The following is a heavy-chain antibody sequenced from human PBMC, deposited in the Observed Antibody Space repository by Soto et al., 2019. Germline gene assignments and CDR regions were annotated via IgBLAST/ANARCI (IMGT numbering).Heavy chain of an antibody. J-gene: IGHJ6*02. CDR2: ISYDGSNK. CDR3: VKDGSSGWPYYYGMDV. CDR1: GFTFSSYG. Sequence: PEGSLRLSCAASGFTFSSYGMHWVRQAPGKGLEWVAVISYDGSNKYYADSVKGRFTISRDNSKNTLHLQMSSLRAEDAAVYYCVKDGSSGWPYYYGMDVWGQGTTVTVSS. D-gene: IGHD6-19*01. V-gene: IGHV3-30*18.